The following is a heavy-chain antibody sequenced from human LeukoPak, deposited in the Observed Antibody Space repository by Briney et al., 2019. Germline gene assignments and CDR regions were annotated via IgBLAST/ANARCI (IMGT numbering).Heavy chain of an antibody. CDR1: GGTFSSFA. CDR3: ARTYYYDSSGYWNFDY. D-gene: IGHD3-22*01. V-gene: IGHV1-69*05. J-gene: IGHJ4*02. CDR2: IIPIFGTT. Sequence: SVKLSCNASGGTFSSFAISWVRQPPGHGLEWMGGIIPIFGTTNYAQKFEGRVTITTDESTSTAYMELSSLRSEDTAVYYCARTYYYDSSGYWNFDYWGQGTLVTVSS.